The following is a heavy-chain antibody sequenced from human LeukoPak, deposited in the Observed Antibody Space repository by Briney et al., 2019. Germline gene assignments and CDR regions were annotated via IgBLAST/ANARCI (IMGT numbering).Heavy chain of an antibody. V-gene: IGHV3-74*01. CDR1: GFIFPRYW. CDR2: VNSDGSAT. D-gene: IGHD2/OR15-2a*01. Sequence: GGSLRLSCAASGFIFPRYWMHLFRQAPGEGLVWVSHVNSDGSATSYADSVKGRFTISRDNAKNTVYLHMNSLRVEDTAVYYCTSFYETNWGQGTLVTVSS. J-gene: IGHJ4*02. CDR3: TSFYETN.